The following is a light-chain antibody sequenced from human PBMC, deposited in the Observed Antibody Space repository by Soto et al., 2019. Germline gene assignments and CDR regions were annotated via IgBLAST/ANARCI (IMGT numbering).Light chain of an antibody. Sequence: EIGITNSPPTLALSPGEVATLSGRASQSVRSNLGWYQQKPGQAPSLLIYGASTRATGIPDRFSGSGSGTEFTLTISSLQSEDFAVYYCQQYSNWPRTFGQGTKVDI. CDR3: QQYSNWPRT. CDR2: GAS. CDR1: QSVRSN. V-gene: IGKV3-15*01. J-gene: IGKJ1*01.